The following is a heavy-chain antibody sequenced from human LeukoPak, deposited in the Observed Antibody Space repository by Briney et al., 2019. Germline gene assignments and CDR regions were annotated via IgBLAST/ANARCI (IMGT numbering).Heavy chain of an antibody. CDR3: ATTSHYYDSSGYYTPYIDY. CDR2: INWNGGST. J-gene: IGHJ4*02. CDR1: GFTFDDYG. D-gene: IGHD3-22*01. Sequence: GGSLRLSCAAFGFTFDDYGMSWVRQAPGKGLEGVSGINWNGGSTGYADSVKGRLTISRDNAKSSLYLQMSGLRAEDTALYYCATTSHYYDSSGYYTPYIDYWGQGTLVTVSS. V-gene: IGHV3-20*04.